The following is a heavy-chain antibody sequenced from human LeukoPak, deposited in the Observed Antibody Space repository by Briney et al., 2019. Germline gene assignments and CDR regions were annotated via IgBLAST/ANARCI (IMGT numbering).Heavy chain of an antibody. V-gene: IGHV1-46*01. Sequence: SVKVSCKASGYTFTSYYMHWVRQAPGQGLEWMGIINPSGGSASYAQKFQSRVTMARDTSTSTVYMELSSLRSEDTAVYYCARDKVWYSSSWYLDYWGQGTLVTDSS. J-gene: IGHJ4*02. CDR1: GYTFTSYY. D-gene: IGHD6-13*01. CDR2: INPSGGSA. CDR3: ARDKVWYSSSWYLDY.